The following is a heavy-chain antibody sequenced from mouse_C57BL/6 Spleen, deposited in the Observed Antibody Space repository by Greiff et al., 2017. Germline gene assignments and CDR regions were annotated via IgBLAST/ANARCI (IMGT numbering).Heavy chain of an antibody. D-gene: IGHD1-1*01. CDR1: GYTFTSYW. Sequence: QVQLQQPGAELVRPGSSVKLSCKASGYTFTSYWMHWVKQRPIQGLEWIGNIDPSDSETHYNQKFKDKATLTVDKSSSTAYMQPSSLTSEDSAVYYCARGDYYGSSYWYFDVWGTGTTVTVSS. V-gene: IGHV1-52*01. J-gene: IGHJ1*03. CDR3: ARGDYYGSSYWYFDV. CDR2: IDPSDSET.